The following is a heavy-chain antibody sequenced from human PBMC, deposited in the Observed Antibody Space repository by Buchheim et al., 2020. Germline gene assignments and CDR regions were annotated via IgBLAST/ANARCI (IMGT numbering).Heavy chain of an antibody. V-gene: IGHV3-7*01. Sequence: EVQLVESGGGLVQPGGSLRLSCTASGFTFSNYWMTWVRQAPGKGLEWVANIKQDGSDKYYVDSVGGRFTISRDNAKNSLYLQMNSLRAEDTAVYYCATDRAVVAAARFDYWGQGTL. D-gene: IGHD2-2*01. CDR2: IKQDGSDK. CDR3: ATDRAVVAAARFDY. CDR1: GFTFSNYW. J-gene: IGHJ4*02.